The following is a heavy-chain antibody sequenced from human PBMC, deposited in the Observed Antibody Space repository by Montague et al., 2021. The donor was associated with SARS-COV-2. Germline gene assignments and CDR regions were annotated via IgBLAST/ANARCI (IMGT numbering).Heavy chain of an antibody. Sequence: SETLSLTCAVYGGSFSGYYWSWIRQPPGKGLELIGEINHSESTNYNPSLKSRVTISVDTSKNQFSLKLSSVTAADTAVSYCARGSYSSSWYGPKYYFDYWGQGTLVTVSS. D-gene: IGHD6-13*01. CDR3: ARGSYSSSWYGPKYYFDY. V-gene: IGHV4-34*01. CDR2: INHSEST. J-gene: IGHJ4*02. CDR1: GGSFSGYY.